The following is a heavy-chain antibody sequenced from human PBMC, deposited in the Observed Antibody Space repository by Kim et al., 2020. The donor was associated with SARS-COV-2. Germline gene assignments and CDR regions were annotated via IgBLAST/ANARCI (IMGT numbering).Heavy chain of an antibody. CDR2: NGDT. J-gene: IGHJ5*02. CDR3: ARGEAWFDT. Sequence: NGDTEYAQRLQGRVTMTADRYTNTVFLDLSSLTSADTAIYYCARGEAWFDTWGQGTLVTVSS. V-gene: IGHV1-18*01.